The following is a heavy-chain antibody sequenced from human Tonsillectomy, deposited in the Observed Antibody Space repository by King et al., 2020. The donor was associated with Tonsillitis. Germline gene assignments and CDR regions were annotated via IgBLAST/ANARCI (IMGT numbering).Heavy chain of an antibody. V-gene: IGHV1-8*02. CDR2: MNPNTGNT. J-gene: IGHJ4*02. D-gene: IGHD1-26*01. CDR1: GYTFTTYD. CDR3: ARSGLAGSSNN. Sequence: VQLVESGAEVKRPGASVKVSCRTSGYTFTTYDIHWVRQASGQGLEWMGWMNPNTGNTVSARKFQGRVTMTRNTSMTTAYMELTRLTSADTAVYFCARSGLAGSSNNWGQGTLVAVSS.